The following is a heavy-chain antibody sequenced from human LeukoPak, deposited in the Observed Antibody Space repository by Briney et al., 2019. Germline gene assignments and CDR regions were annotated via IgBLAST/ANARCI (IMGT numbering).Heavy chain of an antibody. CDR2: ISGSGGST. Sequence: GGSLRLSCAASGFTFSNYAMNWVRQAPGKGLEWVSGISGSGGSTYYADSVKGRFAISRDNSKNTLYLQMISLRAEDTAVYYCAKDRYSNYGNWFDPWGQGTLVTVFS. V-gene: IGHV3-23*01. J-gene: IGHJ5*02. D-gene: IGHD4-11*01. CDR3: AKDRYSNYGNWFDP. CDR1: GFTFSNYA.